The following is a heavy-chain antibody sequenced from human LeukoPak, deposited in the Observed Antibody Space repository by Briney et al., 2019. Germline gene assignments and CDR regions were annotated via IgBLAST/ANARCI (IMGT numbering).Heavy chain of an antibody. CDR1: GFTFSSYW. D-gene: IGHD3-10*01. CDR3: AKDGSGSKYYYYYMDV. CDR2: ISGSGGST. J-gene: IGHJ6*03. V-gene: IGHV3-23*01. Sequence: GGSLRLSCAASGFTFSSYWMSWVRQAPGKGLEWVSAISGSGGSTYYADSVKGRFTISRDNSKNTLYLQMNSLRAEDTAVYYCAKDGSGSKYYYYYMDVWGKGTTVTVSS.